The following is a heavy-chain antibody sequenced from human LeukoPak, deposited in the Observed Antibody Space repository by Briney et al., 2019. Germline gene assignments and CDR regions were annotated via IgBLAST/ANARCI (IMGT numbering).Heavy chain of an antibody. Sequence: ASVKVSCKASGYTFTSYYMHWVRQAPGQGLEWMGIINPSGGSTSYAQKFQGRVTMTEDTSTDTAYMELSSLRSEDTAVYYCATRVLHLGELTAWGQGTLVTVSS. CDR1: GYTFTSYY. CDR2: INPSGGST. CDR3: ATRVLHLGELTA. V-gene: IGHV1-46*01. D-gene: IGHD3-16*01. J-gene: IGHJ4*02.